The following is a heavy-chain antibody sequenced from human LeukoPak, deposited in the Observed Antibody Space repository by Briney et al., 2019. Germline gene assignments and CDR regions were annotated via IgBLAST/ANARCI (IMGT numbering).Heavy chain of an antibody. D-gene: IGHD3-3*01. V-gene: IGHV4-59*13. CDR2: VYYSGTT. J-gene: IGHJ6*02. CDR1: GGSINGYS. CDR3: ARLCRMGKAGAYDLHSLDV. Sequence: SGTLSPTCTVSGGSINGYSWTWIRQPPGKGLELIGCVYYSGTTDSNPSLRSRVTMSTDTSNNQFSLKLRSVTAADTAKYYCARLCRMGKAGAYDLHSLDVWGQGTTVTVSS.